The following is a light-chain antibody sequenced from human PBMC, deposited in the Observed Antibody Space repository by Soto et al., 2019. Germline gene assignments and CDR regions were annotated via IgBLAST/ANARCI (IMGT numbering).Light chain of an antibody. CDR3: QQYYSSSYT. V-gene: IGKV3-20*01. J-gene: IGKJ2*01. CDR2: GAS. Sequence: ELVLTQSPGTLSLSPGERATLSCRASQSVSSNYLAWYQQKPGQAPRLLMYGASKRATGIPDRFSGSGSGTDFTLTISRLEPEDFAVYYCQQYYSSSYTFGQGTKLELK. CDR1: QSVSSNY.